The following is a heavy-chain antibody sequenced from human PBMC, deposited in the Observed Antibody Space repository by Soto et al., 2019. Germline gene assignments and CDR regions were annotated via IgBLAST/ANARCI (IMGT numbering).Heavy chain of an antibody. J-gene: IGHJ4*02. Sequence: SETLSLTCTVSGGSISSGGYYWSWIRQHPGKGLEWIGYIYYSGSTYYNPSLKSRVAISVDTSKNQFSLKLSSVTAADTAIYYCARNRDGYNQYYFDYWGQGTLVTVSS. D-gene: IGHD5-12*01. CDR1: GGSISSGGYY. V-gene: IGHV4-31*03. CDR2: IYYSGST. CDR3: ARNRDGYNQYYFDY.